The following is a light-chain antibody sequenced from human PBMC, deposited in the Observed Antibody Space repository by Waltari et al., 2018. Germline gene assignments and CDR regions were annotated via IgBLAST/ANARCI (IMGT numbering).Light chain of an antibody. CDR3: QQYRRSPRT. CDR2: GAS. J-gene: IGKJ1*01. CDR1: QSVSSNY. V-gene: IGKV3-20*01. Sequence: EIVLTQSPGTLSLSPGERATLSCRASQSVSSNYLAWYQQKPGQAPRHRIYGASRRATGIPDRFSGSGSGTDFTLTISRLEPEDFGVYYCQQYRRSPRTFGQGTGVEIK.